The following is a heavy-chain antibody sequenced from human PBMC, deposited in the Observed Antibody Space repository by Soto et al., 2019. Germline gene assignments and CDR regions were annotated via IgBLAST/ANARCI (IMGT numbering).Heavy chain of an antibody. J-gene: IGHJ4*02. CDR3: AQEAPGGWHFFDT. Sequence: GGSLRLSCEACGFIFRVYGMHWVRQAPGKGLEWVADISYDGNKKYYTDSVKGRFTISRDNSKNTLYLQMNSLRTEDTALYYCAQEAPGGWHFFDTWGQGTLVTVSS. V-gene: IGHV3-30*18. CDR2: ISYDGNKK. CDR1: GFIFRVYG. D-gene: IGHD6-19*01.